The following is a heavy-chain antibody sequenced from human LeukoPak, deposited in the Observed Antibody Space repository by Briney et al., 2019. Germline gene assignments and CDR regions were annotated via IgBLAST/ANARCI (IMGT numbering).Heavy chain of an antibody. D-gene: IGHD1-26*01. V-gene: IGHV4-34*01. J-gene: IGHJ6*02. CDR3: ARGVGAPGRVLGYYYYGMDV. CDR2: ITHSGVT. Sequence: SETLSLTCAVYGGSFSGYYWSWIRQPPGKGLEWIGEITHSGVTNYNSSLKSRVAISVDTSKNQFSLKLSSVTAADTAVYYCARGVGAPGRVLGYYYYGMDVWGQGTTVTVSS. CDR1: GGSFSGYY.